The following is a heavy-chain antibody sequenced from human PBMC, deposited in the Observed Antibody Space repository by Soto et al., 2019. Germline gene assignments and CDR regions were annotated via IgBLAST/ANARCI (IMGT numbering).Heavy chain of an antibody. CDR3: ARDRKKITIFGVVTPQGWFDP. V-gene: IGHV4-30-2*01. D-gene: IGHD3-3*01. J-gene: IGHJ5*02. CDR1: GGSISSGGYS. CDR2: IYHSGST. Sequence: TLSLTCAVSGGSISSGGYSWSWIRQPPGKGLEWIGYIYHSGSTYYNPSPKSRVTISVDRSKNQFSLKLSSVTAADTAVYYCARDRKKITIFGVVTPQGWFDPWGQGTLVTVSS.